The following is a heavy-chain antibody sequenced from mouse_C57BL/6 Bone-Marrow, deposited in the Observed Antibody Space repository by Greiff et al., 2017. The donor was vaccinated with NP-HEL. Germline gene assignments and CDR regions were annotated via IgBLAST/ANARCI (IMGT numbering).Heavy chain of an antibody. V-gene: IGHV1-69*01. CDR3: ARGYDHDYFDN. D-gene: IGHD2-10*02. Sequence: QVQLQQPGAELVMPGASVKLSCKASGYTFTSYWMHWVKQRPGQGLEWIGEIYPSDSYTNYNQKFKGKSTLTVDKSSSTAYMQLSSLTSEDSAVYYCARGYDHDYFDNWGQGTTLTVSS. J-gene: IGHJ2*01. CDR2: IYPSDSYT. CDR1: GYTFTSYW.